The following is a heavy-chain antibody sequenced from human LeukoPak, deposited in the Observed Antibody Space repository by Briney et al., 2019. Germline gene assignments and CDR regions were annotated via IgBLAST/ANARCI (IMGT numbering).Heavy chain of an antibody. CDR2: IYTSGIT. CDR3: ARDLRKPEYSSSKNNYYYYYYMDV. Sequence: SETLSLTCTVSGGSISNYYWSWIRQPAGKGLEWIGRIYTSGITNYNPFLKSRVTMSVGTSKNQFSLKLSSVTAADTAVYYCARDLRKPEYSSSKNNYYYYYYMDVWGKGTTVTVSS. J-gene: IGHJ6*03. CDR1: GGSISNYY. D-gene: IGHD6-6*01. V-gene: IGHV4-4*07.